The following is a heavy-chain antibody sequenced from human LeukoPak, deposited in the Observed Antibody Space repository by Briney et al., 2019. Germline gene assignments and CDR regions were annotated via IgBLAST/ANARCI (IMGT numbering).Heavy chain of an antibody. V-gene: IGHV4-34*01. CDR1: GGSYSGYY. Sequence: SETLSLTCAVHGGSYSGYYWSWIRQPPGKGLEWIGEINHSGSTNYNPSLKSRVTISVDTSKNQFSLKLSSVTAADTAVYYCARGTHYYGSGSYYSHPWGQGTLVTVSS. D-gene: IGHD3-10*01. CDR2: INHSGST. CDR3: ARGTHYYGSGSYYSHP. J-gene: IGHJ5*02.